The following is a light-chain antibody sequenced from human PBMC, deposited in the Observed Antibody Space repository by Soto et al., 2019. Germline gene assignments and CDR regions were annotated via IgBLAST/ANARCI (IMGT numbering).Light chain of an antibody. Sequence: DIVMTQSPATLSVSPVERATLSFRASQSVSGNLAWYKQKPGQAPRLLSYDASTKATNVPARFSGSGSVTDFTLTISSLQSEDFEVYYCQQYNNWPLTFGGGTKVDIK. J-gene: IGKJ4*01. CDR3: QQYNNWPLT. CDR2: DAS. V-gene: IGKV3-15*01. CDR1: QSVSGN.